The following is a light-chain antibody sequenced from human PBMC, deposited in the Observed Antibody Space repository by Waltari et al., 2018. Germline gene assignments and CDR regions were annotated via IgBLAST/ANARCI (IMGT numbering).Light chain of an antibody. V-gene: IGLV2-14*01. Sequence: QSALTPPASVSASPGQSITISCTGTSSDVVGYTYVSWYQQHPGKAPKLMLYEVSNRPSGVSNRFSGSKSGNTASLTISGLQAEDEADYYCSSYTSSSTLGAVFGGGTKLTVL. J-gene: IGLJ2*01. CDR1: SSDVVGYTY. CDR2: EVS. CDR3: SSYTSSSTLGAV.